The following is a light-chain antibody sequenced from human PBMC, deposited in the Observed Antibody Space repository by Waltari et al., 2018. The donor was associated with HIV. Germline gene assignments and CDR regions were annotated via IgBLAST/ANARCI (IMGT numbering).Light chain of an antibody. V-gene: IGKV4-1*01. Sequence: VLTQSPASMSVSLSERATTIYKSSRSLFYSSNNNNDLAWYHQKPGQPPKLLIHWASTRISGGPDRVSGSGSATEFTLPTRSLQAEHVAVYYCHQCFSTPQTFGQGTKVELK. J-gene: IGKJ1*01. CDR1: RSLFYSSNNNND. CDR2: WAS. CDR3: HQCFSTPQT.